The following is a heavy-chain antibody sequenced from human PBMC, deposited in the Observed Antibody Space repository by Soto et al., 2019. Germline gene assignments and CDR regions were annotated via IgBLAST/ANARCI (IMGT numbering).Heavy chain of an antibody. CDR2: INHSGST. Sequence: SETLSLTCAVYGGSFSGYYWSWIRQPPGKGLEWIGEINHSGSTNYNPSLKSRVTISVDTSKNQFSLKLSSVTAADTAVYYCARARELIVLMVNWFDPWGQGTLVTVSS. D-gene: IGHD2-8*01. CDR3: ARARELIVLMVNWFDP. J-gene: IGHJ5*02. CDR1: GGSFSGYY. V-gene: IGHV4-34*01.